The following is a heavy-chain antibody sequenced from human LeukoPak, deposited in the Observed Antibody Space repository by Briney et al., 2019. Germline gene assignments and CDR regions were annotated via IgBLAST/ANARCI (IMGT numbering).Heavy chain of an antibody. CDR1: GFTFSSYA. CDR3: AKNGDLTTNYCFDY. J-gene: IGHJ4*02. D-gene: IGHD4-17*01. CDR2: ISGSGGST. Sequence: HPGGSLRLSCAASGFTFSSYAMSWVRQAPGKGLEWVSAISGSGGSTYYADSVKGRFTIPRDNSKNTLYLQMNSLRAEDTAVYYCAKNGDLTTNYCFDYWGQGTLVTVSS. V-gene: IGHV3-23*01.